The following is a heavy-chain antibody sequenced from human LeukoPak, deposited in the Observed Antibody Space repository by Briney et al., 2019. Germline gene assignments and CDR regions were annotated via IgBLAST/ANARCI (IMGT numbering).Heavy chain of an antibody. J-gene: IGHJ6*03. CDR2: ISWNSGRI. CDR1: GFTFDDYA. CDR3: AKEYGYDYNYFYSMDV. V-gene: IGHV3-9*01. D-gene: IGHD1-1*01. Sequence: PGGSLRLSCAASGFTFDDYAMHWVRQAPGKGLEWVSGISWNSGRIGYADSVKGRFTISRDNSKNTVYLQMNSLRAEDTAVCFCAKEYGYDYNYFYSMDVWGKGTTVTISS.